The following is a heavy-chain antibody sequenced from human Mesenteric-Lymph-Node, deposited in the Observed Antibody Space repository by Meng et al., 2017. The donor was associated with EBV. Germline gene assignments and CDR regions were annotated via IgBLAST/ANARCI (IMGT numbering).Heavy chain of an antibody. CDR1: GDSFSAYY. Sequence: QLQLLHWGAGLLKPSATLSLTCDVYGDSFSAYYWRWIRQPPGRGLEWIGDVIHSGNTSYSPSLKSRVTISVDTSKRQFSLKLRSMTAADTAVYYCATGWGKANYWGQGTLVTVSS. CDR3: ATGWGKANY. J-gene: IGHJ4*02. CDR2: VIHSGNT. D-gene: IGHD3-16*01. V-gene: IGHV4-34*12.